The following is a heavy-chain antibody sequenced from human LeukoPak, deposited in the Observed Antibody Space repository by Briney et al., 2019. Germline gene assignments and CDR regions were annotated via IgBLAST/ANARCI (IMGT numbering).Heavy chain of an antibody. CDR1: GFTFSGYG. CDR2: IWYDGSNK. J-gene: IGHJ4*02. V-gene: IGHV3-33*06. CDR3: AKDRGYSYGFFDY. D-gene: IGHD5-18*01. Sequence: PGRSLRLSCAASGFTFSGYGMHWVRQAPGKGLEWVAVIWYDGSNKYYADSVKGRFTISRDNSKNTLYLQMNSLRAEDTAVYYCAKDRGYSYGFFDYWGQGTLVTVSS.